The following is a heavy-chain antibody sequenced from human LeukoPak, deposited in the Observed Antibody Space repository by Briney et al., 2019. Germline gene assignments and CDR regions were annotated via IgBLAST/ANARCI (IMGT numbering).Heavy chain of an antibody. CDR1: GYTFTGYY. CDR2: INPNSGST. J-gene: IGHJ3*02. D-gene: IGHD3-22*01. V-gene: IGHV1-2*02. CDR3: ARSSYYYDRNGWVSGAFDI. Sequence: ASVKVSCKASGYTFTGYYMNWVRQAPGQGLEWMGWINPNSGSTNYAQKFQGRVTMTRDTSISTAYMELSRLRSDDTAVCYCARSSYYYDRNGWVSGAFDIWGQGTMVTVSS.